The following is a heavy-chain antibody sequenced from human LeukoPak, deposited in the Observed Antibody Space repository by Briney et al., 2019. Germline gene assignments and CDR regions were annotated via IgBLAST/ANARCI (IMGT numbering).Heavy chain of an antibody. J-gene: IGHJ6*02. D-gene: IGHD6-13*01. CDR3: AKDIAPRVFSSSWYSFTLNSYGMDV. Sequence: QPGGSLRLSCAASGFTFDDYAMHWVRQAPGKGLEWVSGISWNSGSIGYADSVKGRFTISRDNAKNSLYLQMNSLRAGDTALYYCAKDIAPRVFSSSWYSFTLNSYGMDVWGQGTTVTVSS. CDR2: ISWNSGSI. V-gene: IGHV3-9*01. CDR1: GFTFDDYA.